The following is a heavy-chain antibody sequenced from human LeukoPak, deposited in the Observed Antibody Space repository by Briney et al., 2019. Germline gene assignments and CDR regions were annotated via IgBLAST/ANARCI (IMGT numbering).Heavy chain of an antibody. CDR3: ARHLDYGDHHGALDI. CDR1: GGSISSYS. V-gene: IGHV4-59*08. D-gene: IGHD4-17*01. CDR2: IYSSGRT. Sequence: SETLSLTCTVSGGSISSYSWSWIRQPPGKGLEWIGYIYSSGRTNHNPFLKSRVTISVSTSRNQFSLKLSSVTAADTAVYYCARHLDYGDHHGALDIWGQGTMVTVSS. J-gene: IGHJ3*02.